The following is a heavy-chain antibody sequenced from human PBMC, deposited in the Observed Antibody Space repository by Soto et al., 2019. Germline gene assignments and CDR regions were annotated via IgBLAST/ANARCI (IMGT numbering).Heavy chain of an antibody. Sequence: SETLSLTGAIYGGSFSDYYCSWIRQSPGKGLEWIGEITYSGSTNYNPSLKTRVTISLDRSMNLFSLKLNSVTAADTAVYYCARGRPFYHYGLDVWGQGTTVTVSS. J-gene: IGHJ6*02. CDR2: ITYSGST. CDR1: GGSFSDYY. CDR3: ARGRPFYHYGLDV. V-gene: IGHV4-34*01.